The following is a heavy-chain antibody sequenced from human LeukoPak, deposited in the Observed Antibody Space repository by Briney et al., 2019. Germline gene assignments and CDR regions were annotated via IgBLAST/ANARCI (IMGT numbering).Heavy chain of an antibody. CDR3: ARDRYDSSGCDAFDI. CDR1: VGSICSGGYY. J-gene: IGHJ3*02. Sequence: PSETLSLTCTVSVGSICSGGYYWSWIRQHPGKGLEWIGYIYYSGSTYYNPSLKSRVTISVDTSKNQFSLKLSSVTAADTAVYYCARDRYDSSGCDAFDIWGQGTMVTVSS. CDR2: IYYSGST. D-gene: IGHD3-22*01. V-gene: IGHV4-31*03.